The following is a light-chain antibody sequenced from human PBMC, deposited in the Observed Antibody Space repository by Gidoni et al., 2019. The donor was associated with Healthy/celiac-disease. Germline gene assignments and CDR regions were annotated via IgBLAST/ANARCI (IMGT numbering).Light chain of an antibody. CDR3: QQYNNGPPWT. Sequence: EIVMTQSPATLSVSPGERATLSCRASQSVNSNLAWYQQKPGQAPRLLIYGASTRATGIPARFSGSGSGTEFTLTISSLQSEDFAVYYCQQYNNGPPWTFGQXTKVEIK. CDR2: GAS. CDR1: QSVNSN. V-gene: IGKV3-15*01. J-gene: IGKJ1*01.